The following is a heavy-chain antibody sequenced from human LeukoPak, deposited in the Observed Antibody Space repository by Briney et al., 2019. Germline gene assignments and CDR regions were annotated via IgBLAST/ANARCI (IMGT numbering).Heavy chain of an antibody. Sequence: SLRLSCAASGFTFDDYAMHWVRQAPGKGLEWVSGISWNSGSIGYADSVKGRFTISRDNAKNSLYLQMNSLRAEDTALYYCAKDSVLYIAVAGTFDYWGQGTLVTVSS. D-gene: IGHD6-19*01. CDR3: AKDSVLYIAVAGTFDY. V-gene: IGHV3-9*01. CDR2: ISWNSGSI. CDR1: GFTFDDYA. J-gene: IGHJ4*02.